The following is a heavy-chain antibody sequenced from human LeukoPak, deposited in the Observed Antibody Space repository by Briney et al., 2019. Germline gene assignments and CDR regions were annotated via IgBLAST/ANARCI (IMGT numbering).Heavy chain of an antibody. Sequence: SETLSLTCAVHGGSFSGYYWSWIRQPPGKGLEWIGEINHSGSTNYNPSLKSRVTISVDTSKNQFSLKLSSVTAADTAVYYCARGRTRQWLVLSYFDYWGQGTLVTVSS. V-gene: IGHV4-34*01. CDR2: INHSGST. CDR3: ARGRTRQWLVLSYFDY. J-gene: IGHJ4*02. CDR1: GGSFSGYY. D-gene: IGHD6-19*01.